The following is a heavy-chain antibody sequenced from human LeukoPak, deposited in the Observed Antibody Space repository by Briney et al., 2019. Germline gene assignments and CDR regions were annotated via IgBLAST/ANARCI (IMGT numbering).Heavy chain of an antibody. CDR2: IGSKADSYAT. D-gene: IGHD6-13*01. CDR3: TPGTYWFDY. V-gene: IGHV3-73*01. J-gene: IGHJ4*02. CDR1: GFIFSGSA. Sequence: GGSLKLSCAASGFIFSGSAMHWVRQGSGTGLEWVGRIGSKADSYATAYTASLEGRFTISRDDSKNTAYLQMNSLKTEDTAVYYCTPGTYWFDYWGQGTLVTVSS.